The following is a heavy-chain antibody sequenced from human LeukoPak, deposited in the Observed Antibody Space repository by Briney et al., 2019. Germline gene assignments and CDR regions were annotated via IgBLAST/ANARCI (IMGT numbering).Heavy chain of an antibody. CDR1: GGTFSSYA. CDR2: IIPILGIA. D-gene: IGHD3-3*02. J-gene: IGHJ5*02. CDR3: ARHFWSGLGNWFDP. Sequence: GASVKVSCKASGGTFSSYAISWVRQAPGQGLEWMGRIIPILGIANYAQKFQGRVTITADKSTSTAYVELSSLRSEDTAVYYCARHFWSGLGNWFDPWGQGTLVTVSS. V-gene: IGHV1-69*04.